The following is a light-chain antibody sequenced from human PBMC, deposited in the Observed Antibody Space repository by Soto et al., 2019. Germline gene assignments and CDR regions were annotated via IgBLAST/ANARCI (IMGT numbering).Light chain of an antibody. CDR2: DAS. J-gene: IGKJ1*01. V-gene: IGKV3-20*01. CDR3: QQYGSSGT. CDR1: QTVRNNY. Sequence: EFVLTQSPVTLSLSPGERSTLSCRASQTVRNNYLAWYKQKPGQAPRLRIYDASSRATGIPDRLSGGGSGTEFTLTISRMEPEDFAVYYCQQYGSSGTFGHGTKVDIK.